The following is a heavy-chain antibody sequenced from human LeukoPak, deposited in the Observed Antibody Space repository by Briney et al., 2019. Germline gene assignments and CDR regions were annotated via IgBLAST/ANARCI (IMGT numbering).Heavy chain of an antibody. D-gene: IGHD3-10*01. CDR3: ATRGSGSSEVDY. J-gene: IGHJ4*02. V-gene: IGHV1-69*05. CDR2: IIPVFGTA. CDR1: GGTFSSYA. Sequence: GASVKVSCKASGGTFSSYALSWVRQAPGQGLEWMGRIIPVFGTANHAQKFQGRFTITTDESTSTAYMELSSLRSEDTAVYYCATRGSGSSEVDYRGRGTLVTVSS.